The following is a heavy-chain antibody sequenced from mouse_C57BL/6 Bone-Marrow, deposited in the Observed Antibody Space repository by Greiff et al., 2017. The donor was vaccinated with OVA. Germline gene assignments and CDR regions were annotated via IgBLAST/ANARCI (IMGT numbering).Heavy chain of an antibody. J-gene: IGHJ1*03. CDR1: GYTFTSYW. CDR3: ARDLYGNYRGYFDV. V-gene: IGHV1-59*01. Sequence: QVQLQQPGAELVRPGTSVKLSCKASGYTFTSYWMPWVKQRPGQGLEWIGVIDPSDSYTNSNQKFKGKATLTVDTSSSTAYMQLSSLTSEDSAVYYCARDLYGNYRGYFDVWGTGTTVTVSS. D-gene: IGHD2-1*01. CDR2: IDPSDSYT.